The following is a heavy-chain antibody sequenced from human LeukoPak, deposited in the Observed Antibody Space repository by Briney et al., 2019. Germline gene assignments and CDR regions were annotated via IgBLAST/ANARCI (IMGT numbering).Heavy chain of an antibody. D-gene: IGHD2-15*01. CDR2: IYSGGST. Sequence: GGSLRLSCAASGFTVSSNYMSWVRQAPGKGLEWVSDIYSGGSTYYADSVKGRFTISRDNSKNTLYLQMNSLRAEDTAVYYCARDPGDCSGGSCYGDYWGQGTLVTVSS. CDR1: GFTVSSNY. CDR3: ARDPGDCSGGSCYGDY. J-gene: IGHJ4*02. V-gene: IGHV3-53*01.